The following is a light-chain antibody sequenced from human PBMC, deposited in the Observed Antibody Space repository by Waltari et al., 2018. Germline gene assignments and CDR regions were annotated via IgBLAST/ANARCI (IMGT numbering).Light chain of an antibody. CDR1: SSNIGAGYD. J-gene: IGLJ2*01. V-gene: IGLV1-40*01. Sequence: QSVLTQPPSVSGAPGPRVTLSCTGSSSNIGAGYDVHWYQQLPGTAPKLLIYGNSNRPSGVPDRFSGSKSGTSASLVITGLQAEDEADYYCQCYDSSLSVVFGGGTKLTVL. CDR3: QCYDSSLSVV. CDR2: GNS.